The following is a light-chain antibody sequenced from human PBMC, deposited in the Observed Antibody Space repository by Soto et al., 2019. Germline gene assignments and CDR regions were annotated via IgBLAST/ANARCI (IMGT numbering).Light chain of an antibody. J-gene: IGKJ2*01. CDR1: QSVASN. V-gene: IGKV3-15*01. CDR3: QQYHNWPPQYT. Sequence: EIVMTQSPASLSVSPGDGATLSCRASQSVASNVAWYQQKPGQGPRLLIHGAFTRAVGVPARFSGSGSGTDFTLTINSLQSEDFAVYFRQQYHNWPPQYTFGQGTKLQIK. CDR2: GAF.